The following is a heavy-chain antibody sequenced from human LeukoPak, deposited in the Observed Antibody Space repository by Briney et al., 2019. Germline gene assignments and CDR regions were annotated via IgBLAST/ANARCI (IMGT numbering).Heavy chain of an antibody. CDR3: SWEMDGSFGRWLEN. V-gene: IGHV3-15*01. Sequence: TTDYAAPVKGRFAISRDDSKNTLYLQMNSLKIEDTAVYFCSWEMDGSFGRWLENWGQGTLVTVAS. CDR2: TT. D-gene: IGHD3-10*01. J-gene: IGHJ4*02.